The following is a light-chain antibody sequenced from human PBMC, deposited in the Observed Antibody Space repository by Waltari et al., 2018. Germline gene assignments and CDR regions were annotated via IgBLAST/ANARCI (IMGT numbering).Light chain of an antibody. J-gene: IGKJ1*01. CDR1: QSVSSSY. CDR3: QQYGSSPLT. CDR2: GAS. V-gene: IGKV3-20*01. Sequence: EIVLTQSPGTLSLSPGERATLSCRASQSVSSSYLAWYQQKPGQAPRILIYGASSRATGIPDGFSDSESGTDFTLTISRLEPEDFAVYYCQQYGSSPLTFGQGTKVEIK.